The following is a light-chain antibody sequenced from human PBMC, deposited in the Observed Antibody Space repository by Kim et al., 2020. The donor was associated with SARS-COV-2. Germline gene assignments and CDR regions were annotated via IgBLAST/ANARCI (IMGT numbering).Light chain of an antibody. J-gene: IGLJ3*02. Sequence: SYELTQPLSVPVALGQTASITCGGDNIGSKHVHWYQQKAGQAPVLVIYRDSSRPAEIPERFSGSNSGNTATLTVSRAQAGDEADYYCQVWDNNTWVFGAG. V-gene: IGLV3-9*01. CDR1: NIGSKH. CDR3: QVWDNNTWV. CDR2: RDS.